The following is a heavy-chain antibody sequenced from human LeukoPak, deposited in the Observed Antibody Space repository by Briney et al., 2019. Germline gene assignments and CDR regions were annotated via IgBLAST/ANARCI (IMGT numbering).Heavy chain of an antibody. V-gene: IGHV3-23*01. CDR3: AKWGVCGSCSFDY. CDR2: ISGSGGST. J-gene: IGHJ4*02. CDR1: GFTFSSYA. Sequence: PGGSLRLSCAASGFTFSSYAVSWVRQAPGKGLEWVSAISGSGGSTYYADSVKGRFTISRDNSKNTLYLQMNSLRAEDTAVYYCAKWGVCGSCSFDYWGQGTLVTVSS. D-gene: IGHD2-15*01.